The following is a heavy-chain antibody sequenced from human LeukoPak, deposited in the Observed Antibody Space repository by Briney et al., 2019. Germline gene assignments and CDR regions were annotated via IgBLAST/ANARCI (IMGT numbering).Heavy chain of an antibody. CDR2: IGPRNSAA. CDR1: GFTFTGHY. D-gene: IGHD2-2*01. V-gene: IGHV1-2*02. CDR3: AREGSDQLSKDFDY. J-gene: IGHJ4*02. Sequence: GASMKVSCKSSGFTFTGHYIHWVRQAPGQGLEWMGYIGPRNSAASYAEKFQGRATMTRDTSLSTAYMELSRLTSDDTAVYYCAREGSDQLSKDFDYWGQGTLVTVSS.